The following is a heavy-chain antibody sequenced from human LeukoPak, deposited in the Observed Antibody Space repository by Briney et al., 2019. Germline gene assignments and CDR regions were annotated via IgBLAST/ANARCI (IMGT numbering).Heavy chain of an antibody. CDR3: ARGDQPLLYLAL. CDR2: MNPNSGNT. D-gene: IGHD2-2*02. Sequence: ASVKVSCKASGYTFTSYDINWVRQATGQGLEWMGWMNPNSGNTGYAQKFQGRVTMTRNTSISTAYMELSSLRSEDTAVYYCARGDQPLLYLALWGQGTLVTVSS. CDR1: GYTFTSYD. J-gene: IGHJ4*02. V-gene: IGHV1-8*01.